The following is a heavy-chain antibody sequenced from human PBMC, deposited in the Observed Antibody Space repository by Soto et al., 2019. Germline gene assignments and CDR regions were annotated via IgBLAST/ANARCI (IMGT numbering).Heavy chain of an antibody. CDR2: INPSGGST. CDR3: ARDGITMVRGVFSGMDV. Sequence: SVKVSCKASGYTFTSYYMHWVRQAPGQGLEWMGIINPSGGSTSYAQKFQGRVTMTRDTSTSTVYMELSSLRSEDTAVYYCARDGITMVRGVFSGMDVWGQGTTVTVSS. V-gene: IGHV1-46*01. D-gene: IGHD3-10*01. J-gene: IGHJ6*02. CDR1: GYTFTSYY.